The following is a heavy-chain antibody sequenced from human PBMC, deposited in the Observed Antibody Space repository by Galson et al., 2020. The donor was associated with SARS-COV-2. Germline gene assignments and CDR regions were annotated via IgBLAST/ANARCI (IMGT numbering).Heavy chain of an antibody. CDR2: IRSRTYDGTT. CDR1: GFTFGDFA. CDR3: ARGGFPYYYYMDV. J-gene: IGHJ6*03. V-gene: IGHV3-49*03. Sequence: GSLRLSCTVAGFTFGDFAMSWFRQAPGKGLEWVGFIRSRTYDGTTEYAASVKDRFTIPRDDSKNVAYLQMNSLITEDTAVYYCARGGFPYYYYMDVWGKGTTVTVSS.